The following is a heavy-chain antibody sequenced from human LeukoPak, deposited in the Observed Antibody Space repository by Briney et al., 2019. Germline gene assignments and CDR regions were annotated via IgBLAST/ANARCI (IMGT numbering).Heavy chain of an antibody. Sequence: GRSLRLSRAASGFTFSSYGMHWVRQAPGKGLEWVAVIWYDGSNKYYADSVKGRFTISRDNSKNTLYLQMNSLRAEDTAVYYCVGVAPYGDYEDYWGQGTLVTVSS. CDR1: GFTFSSYG. CDR3: VGVAPYGDYEDY. J-gene: IGHJ4*02. CDR2: IWYDGSNK. V-gene: IGHV3-33*01. D-gene: IGHD4-17*01.